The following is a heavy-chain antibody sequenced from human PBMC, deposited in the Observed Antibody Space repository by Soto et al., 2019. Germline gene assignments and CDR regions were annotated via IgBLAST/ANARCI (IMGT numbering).Heavy chain of an antibody. CDR1: GYTFTSYA. D-gene: IGHD2-2*01. Sequence: ASVKVSCKASGYTFTSYAMHWVRQAPGQRLEWMGWINAGNGNTKYSQKFQGRITITRDTSASTAYMELSSLRSEDTAVYYCARVSGYCSSTSCYGNYYYMDVWGKGTTVTVSS. J-gene: IGHJ6*03. CDR3: ARVSGYCSSTSCYGNYYYMDV. CDR2: INAGNGNT. V-gene: IGHV1-3*01.